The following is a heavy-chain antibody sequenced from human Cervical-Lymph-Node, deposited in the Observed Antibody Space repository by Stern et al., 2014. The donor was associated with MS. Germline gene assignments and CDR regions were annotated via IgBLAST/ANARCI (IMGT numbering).Heavy chain of an antibody. J-gene: IGHJ4*02. CDR1: ENTFTGYY. CDR2: INPNSVAT. D-gene: IGHD1-26*01. V-gene: IGHV1-2*02. Sequence: QVQLVQSGAEVKKPGASVKVTCKTSENTFTGYYIHWVRQAPGQGLEWMGWINPNSVATSYAQRFQDRVSLTSDTSNSLAYMELDRLTSGDTAVYYCARISLGSGIDYWGQGSLVTVSS. CDR3: ARISLGSGIDY.